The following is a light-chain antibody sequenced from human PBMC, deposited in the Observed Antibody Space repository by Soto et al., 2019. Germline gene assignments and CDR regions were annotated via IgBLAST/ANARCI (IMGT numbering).Light chain of an antibody. CDR3: SSYAGSNNLL. J-gene: IGLJ2*01. CDR2: EVS. Sequence: QSALTQPPSASGSPGQSVTISCTGTSSDVGDYNYVSWYQQHPGKAPKLMVYEVSKRPSGVPDRFSGSKSGNTASPTVSGLQSEDEADYYCSSYAGSNNLLFGGGTKVTVL. CDR1: SSDVGDYNY. V-gene: IGLV2-8*01.